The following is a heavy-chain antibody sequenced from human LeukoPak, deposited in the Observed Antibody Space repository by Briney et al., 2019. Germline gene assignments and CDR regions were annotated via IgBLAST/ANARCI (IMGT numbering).Heavy chain of an antibody. CDR3: ATTLTTHEVFDI. CDR1: GFTLGDYA. Sequence: PGGSLTLSCAASGFTLGDYAMHWVRQAPGDGLEWVSGISTNSGGIGYADSLKGRFTISRDNAKNSLFLQMNSLRTEDMALYYCATTLTTHEVFDIWGQGTMVTVSA. J-gene: IGHJ3*02. V-gene: IGHV3-9*03. CDR2: ISTNSGGI. D-gene: IGHD1/OR15-1a*01.